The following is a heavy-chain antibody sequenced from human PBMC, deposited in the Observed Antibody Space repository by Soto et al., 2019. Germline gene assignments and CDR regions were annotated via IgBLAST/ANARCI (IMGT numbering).Heavy chain of an antibody. CDR3: ARGSGHYYPDN. CDR2: INSNSGGT. CDR1: GYTFTGYY. D-gene: IGHD3-22*01. Sequence: GASVKVSCKASGYTFTGYYIRWERQAPGQGLEWMGWINSNSGGTSYAQKFQDWVTMTRDTSISTAYMELSSLRSDDAAIYYCARGSGHYYPDNWGQGTLVTVSS. J-gene: IGHJ4*02. V-gene: IGHV1-2*04.